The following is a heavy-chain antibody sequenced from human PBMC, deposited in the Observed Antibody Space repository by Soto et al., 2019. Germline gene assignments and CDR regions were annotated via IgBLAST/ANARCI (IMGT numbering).Heavy chain of an antibody. J-gene: IGHJ4*02. CDR2: IIATGGSA. CDR3: AKWTTAVYCFDF. Sequence: DVQLLESGGGLVQPGGSLRLSCAASGFTFSSYAMSWVRQAPGKGLEWVSAIIATGGSAFYADSVKGRFTISRDNSKNTVFLQIDSLVTEDTAVYYCAKWTTAVYCFDFWGQGTLVTVSS. CDR1: GFTFSSYA. V-gene: IGHV3-23*01. D-gene: IGHD2-15*01.